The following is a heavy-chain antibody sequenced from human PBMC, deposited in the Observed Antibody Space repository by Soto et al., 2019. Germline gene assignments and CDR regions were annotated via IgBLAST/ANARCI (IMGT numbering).Heavy chain of an antibody. CDR2: IWYDGSNK. J-gene: IGHJ3*01. CDR3: ARDPQTGGG. V-gene: IGHV3-33*01. D-gene: IGHD2-15*01. CDR1: GFTFSSYG. Sequence: ESGGGVVQPGRSLRLSCAASGFTFSSYGMHWVRQAPGKGLEWVAVIWYDGSNKYYADSVKGRFTISRDNSKNTLYLQMNSRRADDTAVYYCARDPQTGGGWGQGTMVTVSS.